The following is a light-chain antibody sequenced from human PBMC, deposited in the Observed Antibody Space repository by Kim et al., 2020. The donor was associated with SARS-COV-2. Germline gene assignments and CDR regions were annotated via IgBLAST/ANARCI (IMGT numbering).Light chain of an antibody. V-gene: IGLV2-8*01. CDR2: EVS. CDR1: SSDIGRYNY. CDR3: GSYAGSKTFL. Sequence: QSALTQPPSASGSPGQSVTISCTGTSSDIGRYNYVSWYQHHPGKAPKLMISEVSKRPPGVPDRFSGSKSGNTASLTVSGLQTEDEADYYCGSYAGSKTFLFGGGTQLTVL. J-gene: IGLJ3*02.